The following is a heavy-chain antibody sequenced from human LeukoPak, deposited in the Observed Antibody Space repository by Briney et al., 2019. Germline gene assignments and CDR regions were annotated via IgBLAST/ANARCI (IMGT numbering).Heavy chain of an antibody. V-gene: IGHV4-39*01. CDR3: SRSRRPPHSTGQTVEDNHYYYGSGGKYYYYYGMDV. CDR2: IFYSGIT. CDR1: GFSISSCSYY. Sequence: SETLSLTCTVSGFSISSCSYYWGWIRQSPGKGLEWIGSIFYSGITYYNPSLKSRVTISIDTSDDKFSLKLSSVTAAFTAVYYNSRSRRPPHSTGQTVEDNHYYYGSGGKYYYYYGMDVWGQGTTVTVSS. D-gene: IGHD3-10*01. J-gene: IGHJ6*02.